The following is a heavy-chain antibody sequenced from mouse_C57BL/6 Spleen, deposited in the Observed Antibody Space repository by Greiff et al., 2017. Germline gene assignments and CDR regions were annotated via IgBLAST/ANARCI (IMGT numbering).Heavy chain of an antibody. CDR2: IYPGSGST. Sequence: QVQLQQPGAELVKPGASVKMSCKASGYTFTSYWITWVKQRPGQGLEWIGDIYPGSGSTNYNEKFKSKATLTVDTSSSTAYMQLSSLTSEDSAVYYGARGDDGSSYYYAMDYWGQGTSVTVSS. V-gene: IGHV1-55*01. D-gene: IGHD1-1*01. CDR1: GYTFTSYW. J-gene: IGHJ4*01. CDR3: ARGDDGSSYYYAMDY.